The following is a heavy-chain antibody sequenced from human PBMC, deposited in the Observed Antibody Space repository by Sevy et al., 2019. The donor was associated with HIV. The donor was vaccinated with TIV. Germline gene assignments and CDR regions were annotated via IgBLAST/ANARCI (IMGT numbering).Heavy chain of an antibody. CDR2: IYFSGST. D-gene: IGHD3-10*01. J-gene: IGHJ4*02. V-gene: IGHV4-39*01. CDR1: GGSIARSSYD. CDR3: ARHGGLVDRGFDF. Sequence: SETLSLTCTVSGGSIARSSYDGGWIRQSPGKGLEWIGSIYFSGSTSYATSLGSRVTISVDTSKNQVSLKMRSVTATDTAFYYCARHGGLVDRGFDFWGQGALVTVSS.